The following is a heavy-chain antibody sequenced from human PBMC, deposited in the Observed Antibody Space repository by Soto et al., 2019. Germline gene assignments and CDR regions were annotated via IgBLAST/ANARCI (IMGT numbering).Heavy chain of an antibody. CDR3: ASSTRAGREDTV. CDR2: INPSGGST. Sequence: QVQLVQSGAEVKKPGATVKVSCKASGYTFTSYYMHWVRQAPGQGLEWMGIINPSGGSTSYAQKFQGRVTMTRDTSTSTVYMELSSLRSEDTAVYYCASSTRAGREDTVWGQGTLVTVSS. D-gene: IGHD6-19*01. CDR1: GYTFTSYY. V-gene: IGHV1-46*01. J-gene: IGHJ4*02.